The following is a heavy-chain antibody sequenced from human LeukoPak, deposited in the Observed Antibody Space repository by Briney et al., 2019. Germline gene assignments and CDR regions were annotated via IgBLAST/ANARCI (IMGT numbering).Heavy chain of an antibody. CDR3: AHSIAAAGTDSWFRQVTYYYYYMDV. J-gene: IGHJ6*03. D-gene: IGHD6-13*01. V-gene: IGHV4-4*02. CDR1: GGSISSSNW. CDR2: IHHSGTT. Sequence: ASETLSLTCAVSGGSISSSNWWGWVRQPPGRGLECIGEIHHSGTTNYNPSLKSRVTISLDTSKNQFSLKLSSVTAADTAVYYCAHSIAAAGTDSWFRQVTYYYYYMDVWGKGTTVTISS.